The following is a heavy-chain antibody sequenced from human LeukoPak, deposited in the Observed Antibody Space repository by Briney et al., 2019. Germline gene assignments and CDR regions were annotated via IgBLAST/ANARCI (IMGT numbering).Heavy chain of an antibody. CDR2: ISGSGGAT. CDR1: GITLSNYG. V-gene: IGHV3-23*01. CDR3: ARDYGGNIRGYFDY. J-gene: IGHJ4*02. D-gene: IGHD4-23*01. Sequence: PGGSLRLSCAVSGITLSNYGMSWVRQAPGKGLEWVAGISGSGGATKYADSVKGRFTISRDNSKNTLFLQMSSLRVEDTAVYYCARDYGGNIRGYFDYWGQGTLVTVSS.